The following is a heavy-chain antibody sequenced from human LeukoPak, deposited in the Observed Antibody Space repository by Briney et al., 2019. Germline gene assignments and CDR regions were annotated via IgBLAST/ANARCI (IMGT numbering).Heavy chain of an antibody. Sequence: GGSLRLSCAASGFTFSDHYMDWVRQAPGKGLEWVGRTRNKANSYTTEYAASVKGRFTISRDDSKNSLYLQMNSLKTEDTAVYYCVATRSYGGYWGQGTLVTVSS. V-gene: IGHV3-72*01. J-gene: IGHJ4*02. CDR2: TRNKANSYTT. CDR3: VATRSYGGY. CDR1: GFTFSDHY. D-gene: IGHD5-24*01.